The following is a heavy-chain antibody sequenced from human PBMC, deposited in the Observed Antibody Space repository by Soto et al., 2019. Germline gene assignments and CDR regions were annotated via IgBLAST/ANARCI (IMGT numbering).Heavy chain of an antibody. V-gene: IGHV3-21*01. J-gene: IGHJ4*02. Sequence: GSLRLSCAASGFTFSSYSMNWVRQAPGKGLEWVSSISSSSSYIYYADSVKGRLTISRDNAKNSLYLQMNSLRAEDTAVYYCARDAGIAVAGTYFDYWGQGTLVTVSS. CDR3: ARDAGIAVAGTYFDY. CDR2: ISSSSSYI. D-gene: IGHD6-19*01. CDR1: GFTFSSYS.